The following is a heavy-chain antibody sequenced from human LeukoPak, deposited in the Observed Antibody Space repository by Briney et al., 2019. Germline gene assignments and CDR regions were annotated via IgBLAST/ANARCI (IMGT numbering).Heavy chain of an antibody. J-gene: IGHJ3*02. CDR3: ARMVFLWSGSDAFDI. Sequence: SETLSLTCAVYGGSFSGYSWNWIRQPPGKGLEWIGEINHAGSTNYNPSLKSRVTLSLDTSKNQLSLELSSVTAADTGVYYCARMVFLWSGSDAFDIWGQGTVLTVSS. D-gene: IGHD3-10*01. V-gene: IGHV4-34*01. CDR2: INHAGST. CDR1: GGSFSGYS.